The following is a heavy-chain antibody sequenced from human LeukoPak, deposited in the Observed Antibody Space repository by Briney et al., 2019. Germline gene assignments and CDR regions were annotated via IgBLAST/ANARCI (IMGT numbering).Heavy chain of an antibody. CDR1: GFTFSSSA. CDR2: ISGSGGST. CDR3: AREDYYDSGGFDY. J-gene: IGHJ4*02. Sequence: GGSLRLSCIASGFTFSSSAMSWVRQAPGKGLEWVSAISGSGGSTYYADSVKGRFTISRDNAKNSLYLQMNSLRAEDTAVYYCAREDYYDSGGFDYWGQGTLVTVSS. D-gene: IGHD3-22*01. V-gene: IGHV3-23*01.